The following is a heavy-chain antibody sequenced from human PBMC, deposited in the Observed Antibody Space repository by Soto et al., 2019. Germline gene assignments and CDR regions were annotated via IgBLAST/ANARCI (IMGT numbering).Heavy chain of an antibody. Sequence: GGSLRLSCAASGFTFSSYAMSWVRQAPGKGLEWVSAISGSGGSTYYADSVKGRFTISRDNSKNTLYLQMNSLRAEDTAVYYCAKDSRLRVRIRDNWFDPWGQGTLVTVSS. CDR2: ISGSGGST. CDR1: GFTFSSYA. CDR3: AKDSRLRVRIRDNWFDP. J-gene: IGHJ5*02. V-gene: IGHV3-23*01. D-gene: IGHD2-15*01.